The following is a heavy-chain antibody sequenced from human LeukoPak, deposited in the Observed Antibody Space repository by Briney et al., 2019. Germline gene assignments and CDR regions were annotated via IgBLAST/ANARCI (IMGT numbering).Heavy chain of an antibody. J-gene: IGHJ4*02. CDR3: ARGPGRGLELMLIDY. D-gene: IGHD1-7*01. CDR2: INPNSGGT. CDR1: GYTFTGYY. Sequence: GASVKVSCKASGYTFTGYYMHWVRQAPGQGLEWMGWINPNSGGTNYAQKFQGRVTMTRDTSISTAYMELSRLRSDDTAVYYCARGPGRGLELMLIDYWGQGTLVTVSS. V-gene: IGHV1-2*02.